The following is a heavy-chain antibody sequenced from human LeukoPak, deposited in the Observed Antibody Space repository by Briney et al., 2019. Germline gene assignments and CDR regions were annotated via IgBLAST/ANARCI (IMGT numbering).Heavy chain of an antibody. D-gene: IGHD3-22*01. Sequence: PGGSLRLSCAASGFTFSSYAMSWVRQAPGKGLEWVSAISGSGGSTYYADSVKGRCTISRDNSKNTLYLQMNSLRAEDTAVYYCAKFSYYDSSGYPIYFDYWGQGTLVTVSS. CDR1: GFTFSSYA. V-gene: IGHV3-23*01. CDR2: ISGSGGST. CDR3: AKFSYYDSSGYPIYFDY. J-gene: IGHJ4*02.